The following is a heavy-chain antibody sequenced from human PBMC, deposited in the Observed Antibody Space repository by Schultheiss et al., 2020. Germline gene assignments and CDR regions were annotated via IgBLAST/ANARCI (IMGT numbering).Heavy chain of an antibody. Sequence: ASVKVSCKASGSTGYYMHWVRQAPGQGLEWMGWIDAGNGNTKFSQVIQGRVTLTRDTSASTAYMELSSLRSEDTAVYYCASLPYGSGSYYRRYFDYWGQGTLVTVSS. D-gene: IGHD3-10*01. CDR2: IDAGNGNT. J-gene: IGHJ4*02. CDR3: ASLPYGSGSYYRRYFDY. CDR1: GSTGYY. V-gene: IGHV1-3*01.